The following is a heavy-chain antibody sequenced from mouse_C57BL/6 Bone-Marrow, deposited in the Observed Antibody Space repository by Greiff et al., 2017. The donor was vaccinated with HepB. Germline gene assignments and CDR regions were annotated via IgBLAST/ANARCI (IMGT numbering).Heavy chain of an antibody. D-gene: IGHD2-5*01. J-gene: IGHJ1*03. V-gene: IGHV3-5*01. Sequence: DVKLQESGPGLVKPSQTVFLTCTVTGISITTGNYRWSWIRQFPGNKLEWIGYIYYSGTITYNPSLTSRTTITRDTPKNQFFLEMNSLTAEDTATYYCARDDSNWYFDVWGTGTTVTVSS. CDR2: IYYSGTI. CDR1: GISITTGNYR. CDR3: ARDDSNWYFDV.